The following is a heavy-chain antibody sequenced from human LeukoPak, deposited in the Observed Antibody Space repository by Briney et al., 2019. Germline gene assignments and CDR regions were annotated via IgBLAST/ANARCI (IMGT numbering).Heavy chain of an antibody. Sequence: SETLSLTCSVSGGSISGYYWSWIRQPPGKGLEWIGYIYYSGSTNYNPSLQSRVSISVDTSKNQCSLRLNSVTAADTAVYYCARGGNALDYWGQGTLVTVSS. CDR3: ARGGNALDY. V-gene: IGHV4-59*01. CDR1: GGSISGYY. D-gene: IGHD4-23*01. J-gene: IGHJ4*02. CDR2: IYYSGST.